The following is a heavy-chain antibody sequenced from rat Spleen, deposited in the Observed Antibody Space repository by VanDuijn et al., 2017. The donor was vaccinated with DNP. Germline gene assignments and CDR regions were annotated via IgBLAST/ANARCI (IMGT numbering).Heavy chain of an antibody. Sequence: EVQLVESGGDLVQPGRSLQLSCVASGFTFNNYLMTWIRQVPGKGLEWFASISSSGGNTYYPASVKGLFTLSRDYAKSTLYLQMNSLRSEDKATYYCVRPHYYAGSYPRYWGQGVMVTVSS. CDR1: GFTFNNYL. D-gene: IGHD1-12*02. V-gene: IGHV5-31*01. CDR2: ISSSGGNT. J-gene: IGHJ2*01. CDR3: VRPHYYAGSYPRY.